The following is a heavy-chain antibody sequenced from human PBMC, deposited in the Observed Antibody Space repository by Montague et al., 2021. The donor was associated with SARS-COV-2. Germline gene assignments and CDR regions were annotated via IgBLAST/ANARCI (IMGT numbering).Heavy chain of an antibody. CDR3: ARQTCHYDFWRVLSFDD. D-gene: IGHD3-3*01. J-gene: IGHJ4*02. CDR2: IYTSGST. CDR1: GGSITSGSYY. Sequence: TLSLTCTVSGGSITSGSYYWSWIRQPAGKGLEWIGRIYTSGSTNYNPSLKSRVTISVDPSKNQFSLKLSSVTAADTAVYYCARQTCHYDFWRVLSFDDWGQGTLVTVSS. V-gene: IGHV4-61*02.